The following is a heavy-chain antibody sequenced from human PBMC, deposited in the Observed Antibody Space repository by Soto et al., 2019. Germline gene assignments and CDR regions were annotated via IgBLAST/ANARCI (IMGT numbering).Heavy chain of an antibody. D-gene: IGHD6-19*01. CDR2: IIPIFGTA. Sequence: SVKVSCKASGGTFSSYAISWVRQAPGQGLEWMGGIIPIFGTANYAQKFQGRVTITADESTSTAYMELSSLRSEDTAVYYCAGGVLRSSGWYLGSGNYYYCMDVWGQGITVSVSS. J-gene: IGHJ6*02. CDR3: AGGVLRSSGWYLGSGNYYYCMDV. V-gene: IGHV1-69*13. CDR1: GGTFSSYA.